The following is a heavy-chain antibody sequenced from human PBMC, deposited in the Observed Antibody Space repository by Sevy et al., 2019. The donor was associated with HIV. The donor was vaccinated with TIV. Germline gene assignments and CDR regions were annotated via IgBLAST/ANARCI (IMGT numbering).Heavy chain of an antibody. Sequence: ASVKVSCKASGYTFTSYGISWVRQAPGQGLEWMGWISAYNGNTNYAQKLQGRVTMTTDTSTSTAYMGLRSLRSDDTAVYYCARGYSSSSLYYYYMDVWGKGTTVTVSS. CDR3: ARGYSSSSLYYYYMDV. V-gene: IGHV1-18*01. J-gene: IGHJ6*03. D-gene: IGHD6-6*01. CDR1: GYTFTSYG. CDR2: ISAYNGNT.